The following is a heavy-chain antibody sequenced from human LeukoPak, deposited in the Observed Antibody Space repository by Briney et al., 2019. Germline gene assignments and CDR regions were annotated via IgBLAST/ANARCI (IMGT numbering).Heavy chain of an antibody. Sequence: SVKVSCKASGGTFSSYAISWVRQAPGQGLEWMGGIIPIFGTANYAQRFQGRVTITADESTSTAYMELSSLRSEDTAVYYCASGYCSSTSCEGDWFDPWGQGTLVTVSS. J-gene: IGHJ5*02. CDR2: IIPIFGTA. D-gene: IGHD2-2*01. CDR1: GGTFSSYA. V-gene: IGHV1-69*13. CDR3: ASGYCSSTSCEGDWFDP.